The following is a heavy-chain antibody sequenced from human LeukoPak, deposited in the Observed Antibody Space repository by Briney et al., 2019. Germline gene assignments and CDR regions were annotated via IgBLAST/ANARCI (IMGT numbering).Heavy chain of an antibody. CDR3: ARDRYYYDSSGRILLLDY. CDR2: ISSSSSTI. J-gene: IGHJ4*02. V-gene: IGHV3-48*01. Sequence: GGSLRLSCAASGFTVSSNYMSWVRQAPGKGLEWVSYISSSSSTIYYADSVKGRFTISRDNAKNSLYLQMNSLRAEDTAVYYCARDRYYYDSSGRILLLDYWGQGTLVTVSS. D-gene: IGHD3-22*01. CDR1: GFTVSSNY.